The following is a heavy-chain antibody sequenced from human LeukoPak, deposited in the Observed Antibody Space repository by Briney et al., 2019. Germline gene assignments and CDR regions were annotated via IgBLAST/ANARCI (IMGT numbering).Heavy chain of an antibody. D-gene: IGHD2-15*01. J-gene: IGHJ5*02. Sequence: SETLSHTCTVSGASISSGSYYWSWIRQPAGKGLEWIGRIYSSENTNYNPSLKSRVTISVDTSKNQFSLELNSVTAVDTAVYYCARSLITPTNWFDPWGQGTLVTVSS. CDR1: GASISSGSYY. CDR2: IYSSENT. V-gene: IGHV4-61*02. CDR3: ARSLITPTNWFDP.